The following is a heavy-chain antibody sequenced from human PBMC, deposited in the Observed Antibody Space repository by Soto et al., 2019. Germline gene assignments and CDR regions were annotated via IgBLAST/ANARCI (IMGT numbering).Heavy chain of an antibody. V-gene: IGHV3-9*01. CDR3: AKDRGPCSGNKCSSLYYYYGMDV. D-gene: IGHD2-15*01. Sequence: GGSLRLSCEASGFKFGDYAMHWVRQAPGKGLEWVSGVSWNSEIVGYADSVKGRFTISRDNAKNSLYLEMNSLRTEDTALYYCAKDRGPCSGNKCSSLYYYYGMDVWGQGTTVTVAS. CDR2: VSWNSEIV. CDR1: GFKFGDYA. J-gene: IGHJ6*02.